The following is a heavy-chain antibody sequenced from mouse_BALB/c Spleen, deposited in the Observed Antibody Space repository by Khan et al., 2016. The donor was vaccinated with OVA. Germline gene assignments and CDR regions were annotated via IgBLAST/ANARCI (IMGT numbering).Heavy chain of an antibody. CDR1: GYTFTNYW. V-gene: IGHV1-7*01. D-gene: IGHD2-1*01. CDR2: INPSTGYT. J-gene: IGHJ3*01. CDR3: ARRGLDGIFAY. Sequence: QVQLQQSGAELAKPGASVKMSCKASGYTFTNYWMHWVKQRPGQGLEWIGYINPSTGYTEYIQKFKDKATLTADKSSSTAYMQLSSLTSEDSAVYYGARRGLDGIFAYWGQGTLVTVSA.